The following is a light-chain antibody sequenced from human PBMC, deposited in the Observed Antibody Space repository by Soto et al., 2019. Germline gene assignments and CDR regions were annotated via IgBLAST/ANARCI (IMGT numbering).Light chain of an antibody. V-gene: IGLV2-14*01. J-gene: IGLJ3*02. Sequence: SGSPAQSATISCKVTSSDVGGDNDYFLFKQNPGKSPKLMIYEVSSRPSGISNRFPDSKFGNTASLSISGLQAEAEADYYVSPYTSSALPVSGEGTK. CDR2: EVS. CDR1: SSDVGGDND. CDR3: SPYTSSALPV.